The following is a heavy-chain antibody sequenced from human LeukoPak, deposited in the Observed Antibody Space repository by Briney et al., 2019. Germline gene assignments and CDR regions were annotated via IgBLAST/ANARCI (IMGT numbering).Heavy chain of an antibody. Sequence: PSETLSLTCTVSGGSISSYYWSWIRQPPRKGLEWIGYIYHSGSTNYNLSLKSRVTISVDTSKNQFSLKLSSVTAADTAVYYCARVNGYTLDPWGQGTLVTVSS. D-gene: IGHD5-24*01. CDR1: GGSISSYY. J-gene: IGHJ5*02. CDR3: ARVNGYTLDP. CDR2: IYHSGST. V-gene: IGHV4-59*01.